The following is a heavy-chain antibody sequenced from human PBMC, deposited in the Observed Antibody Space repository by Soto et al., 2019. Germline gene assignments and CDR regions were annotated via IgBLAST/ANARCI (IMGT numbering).Heavy chain of an antibody. D-gene: IGHD2-15*01. CDR3: ARCRAVATTDDAFDI. V-gene: IGHV3-72*01. Sequence: GGSLRLSCAASGFTFSDHYMDWVRQAPGKGLEWVGRTRNKATSYTTEYAASVTSRVTIPRDDSKNSLYLQMNSLKTEDTAVYSCARCRAVATTDDAFDIWGQGTMVTVSS. CDR2: TRNKATSYTT. CDR1: GFTFSDHY. J-gene: IGHJ3*02.